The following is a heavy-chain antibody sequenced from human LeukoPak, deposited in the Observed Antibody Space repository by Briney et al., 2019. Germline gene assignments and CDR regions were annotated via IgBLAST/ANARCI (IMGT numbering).Heavy chain of an antibody. D-gene: IGHD2-21*01. CDR1: GFTFSSYA. V-gene: IGHV3-23*01. Sequence: GGSLRLSCAASGFTFSSYAMIWVRQAPGKGLEWISVVSDSGASTYYADSVKGRFTISRDNSKNTLYLEMNSLRAEDAAVYFCAKAPVTSCRGAYCYPFDSWGQGTLVTVSS. CDR2: VSDSGAST. J-gene: IGHJ4*02. CDR3: AKAPVTSCRGAYCYPFDS.